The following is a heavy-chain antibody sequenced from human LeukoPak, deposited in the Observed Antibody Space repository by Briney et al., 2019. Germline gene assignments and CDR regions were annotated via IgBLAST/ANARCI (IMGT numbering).Heavy chain of an antibody. D-gene: IGHD3-3*01. CDR2: IRSKANSYAT. CDR3: TRTYDFWSGYSGPYYYMDV. Sequence: GGSLRLSCAASGFTFSGSAMHWVRQASGKELEWVGRIRSKANSYATAYAASVKGRFTISRDDSKNTAYLQMNSLKTEDTAVYYCTRTYDFWSGYSGPYYYMDVWGKGTTVTVSS. J-gene: IGHJ6*03. CDR1: GFTFSGSA. V-gene: IGHV3-73*01.